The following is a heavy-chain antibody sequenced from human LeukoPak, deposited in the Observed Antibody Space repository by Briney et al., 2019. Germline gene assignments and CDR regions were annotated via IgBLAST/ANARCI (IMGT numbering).Heavy chain of an antibody. J-gene: IGHJ4*02. Sequence: SETLSLTCAVHGGSLSNYYWSWIRQPPGKGLEWIGEINYSGSTNYNPSLKSRVTMSVDTSKNQFSLKLASVTAADTAVYYCARDALHTAHLDYWGQGTLVTVSS. V-gene: IGHV4-34*01. CDR3: ARDALHTAHLDY. CDR1: GGSLSNYY. D-gene: IGHD5-18*01. CDR2: INYSGST.